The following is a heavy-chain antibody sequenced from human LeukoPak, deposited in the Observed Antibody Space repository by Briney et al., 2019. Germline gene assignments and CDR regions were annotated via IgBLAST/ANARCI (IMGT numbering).Heavy chain of an antibody. CDR1: GLTVSSNY. CDR3: ARGRDLPAFDI. Sequence: GGSLRLSCAASGLTVSSNYMSWVRQAPGKGLEWVAVIWHDGTNKHYADSVKGRFTISRDNSKNTLYLQMDSLRVEDTAVYYCARGRDLPAFDIWGQGTLVTVSS. J-gene: IGHJ3*02. V-gene: IGHV3-33*08. D-gene: IGHD3-10*01. CDR2: IWHDGTNK.